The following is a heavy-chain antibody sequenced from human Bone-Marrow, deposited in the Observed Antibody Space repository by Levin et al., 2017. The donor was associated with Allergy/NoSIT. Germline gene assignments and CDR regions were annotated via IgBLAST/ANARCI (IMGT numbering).Heavy chain of an antibody. CDR3: ATGLLRFLEDFDY. Sequence: SVKVSCKASGFNLVTSTVQWVRQARGQGLEWLGWIVLGSSKTNYAEKFQKRVTITWDMSTSTSYMELSSLGPEDTAMYFCATGLLRFLEDFDYWGQGSLVTVSS. CDR1: GFNLVTST. J-gene: IGHJ4*02. V-gene: IGHV1-58*01. D-gene: IGHD3-3*01. CDR2: IVLGSSKT.